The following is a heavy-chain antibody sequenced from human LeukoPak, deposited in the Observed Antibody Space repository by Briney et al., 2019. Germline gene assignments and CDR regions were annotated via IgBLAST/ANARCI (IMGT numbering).Heavy chain of an antibody. CDR3: ARFGYSGWNLEY. CDR2: INQGGSVK. V-gene: IGHV3-7*01. CDR1: GFSFRDFW. J-gene: IGHJ4*02. Sequence: GGSLRLSCAASGFSFRDFWMTWVRQAPGKGLEWVASINQGGSVKYYVDSVKGRFTISRDDAESSLYVQMNSLRDEDTAVYYCARFGYSGWNLEYWGQGTLVTVSS. D-gene: IGHD5-12*01.